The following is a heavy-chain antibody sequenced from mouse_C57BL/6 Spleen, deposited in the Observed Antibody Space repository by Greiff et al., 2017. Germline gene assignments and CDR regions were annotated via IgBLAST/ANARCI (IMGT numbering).Heavy chain of an antibody. CDR2: IYPYNGVS. CDR3: ASGGYDYDDRFAY. CDR1: GYSFTGYY. Sequence: QLQQSGPELVKPGASVKISCKASGYSFTGYYVHWVKQSHGNILDWIGYIYPYNGVSSYNQKFKGKATLTVDKSSSTAYMELRSLTSEDAAVYYCASGGYDYDDRFAYWGQGTLVTVSA. J-gene: IGHJ3*01. V-gene: IGHV1-31*01. D-gene: IGHD2-4*01.